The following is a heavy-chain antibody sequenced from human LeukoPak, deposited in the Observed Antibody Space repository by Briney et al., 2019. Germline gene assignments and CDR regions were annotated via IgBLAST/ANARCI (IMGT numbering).Heavy chain of an antibody. CDR3: AKDAQRGFDYSNSLEK. CDR1: GFTFNHYG. J-gene: IGHJ4*02. D-gene: IGHD4-11*01. CDR2: IWSDGTNK. Sequence: GGSLRLSWAATGFTFNHYGMHWVSQAPGKGMGWVAVIWSDGTNKYYGDSVKGRFTISRVDSENTIYLQMNSLRPEDTGVYYCAKDAQRGFDYSNSLEKWGQGTPVTVST. V-gene: IGHV3-33*06.